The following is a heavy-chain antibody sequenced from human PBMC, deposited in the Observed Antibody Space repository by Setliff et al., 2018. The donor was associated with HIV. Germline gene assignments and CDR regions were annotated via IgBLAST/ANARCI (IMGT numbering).Heavy chain of an antibody. V-gene: IGHV4-31*03. CDR3: ARLRITMIMMLNYFDY. CDR1: GGSISSGGFY. Sequence: SETLSLTCTVTGGSISSGGFYWTWIRQHPGKGLEWIGYIYNTGSTYHSPSLEGRVTISIDTSKNQFSLKLSSVTAADTAVYFCARLRITMIMMLNYFDYWGQGTLVTAPQ. CDR2: IYNTGST. J-gene: IGHJ4*02. D-gene: IGHD3-22*01.